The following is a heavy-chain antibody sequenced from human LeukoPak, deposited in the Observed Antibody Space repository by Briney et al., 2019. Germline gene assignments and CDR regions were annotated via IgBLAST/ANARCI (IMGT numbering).Heavy chain of an antibody. CDR1: GFTFSSYS. CDR3: AKYYYDSSGYPTYHSSCDY. V-gene: IGHV3-48*01. J-gene: IGHJ4*02. Sequence: GGSLRLSCAASGFTFSSYSMNWVRQAPGKGLGWVSYISSSSTIYYADSVKGRFTISRDNAKNSLYLQMNSLRAEDTAVYYCAKYYYDSSGYPTYHSSCDYWGQGTLVTVSS. D-gene: IGHD3-22*01. CDR2: ISSSSTI.